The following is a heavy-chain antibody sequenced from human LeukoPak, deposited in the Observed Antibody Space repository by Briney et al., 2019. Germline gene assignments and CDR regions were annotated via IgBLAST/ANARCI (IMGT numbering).Heavy chain of an antibody. CDR2: ISGST. CDR3: ARLRGGSYYDY. J-gene: IGHJ4*02. Sequence: SETLSLTCTVSGGSISSYYWGWIRQPPGKGLEWIGYISGSTNYNPSLKSRVTISIDTSKNQFSLKVSSVTAADTAVYYCARLRGGSYYDYRGQGTLVTVSS. D-gene: IGHD1-26*01. CDR1: GGSISSYY. V-gene: IGHV4-59*08.